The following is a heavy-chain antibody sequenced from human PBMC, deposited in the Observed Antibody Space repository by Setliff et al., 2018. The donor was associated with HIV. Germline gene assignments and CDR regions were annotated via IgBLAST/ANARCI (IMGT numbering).Heavy chain of an antibody. CDR2: TFHSENT. D-gene: IGHD3-22*01. V-gene: IGHV4-4*02. CDR1: GGSISSSNW. CDR3: ARDFTYDNSDSLTGFGMDD. Sequence: SETLSLTCAVSGGSISSSNWWSWVRQPPGEGLEWIGETFHSENTNYKPSLKSRVAISTDWHRNQLSLELRSVTGADTAVYYCARDFTYDNSDSLTGFGMDDWGQGTTVTVSS. J-gene: IGHJ6*02.